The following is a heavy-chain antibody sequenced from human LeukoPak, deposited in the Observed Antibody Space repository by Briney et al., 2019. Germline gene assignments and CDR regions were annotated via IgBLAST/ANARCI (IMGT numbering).Heavy chain of an antibody. D-gene: IGHD5-18*01. J-gene: IGHJ4*02. Sequence: PGGSLRLSCAASGFTFSLYSMNWVRQAPGKGLEWVSHITRESTTIYYADSVKGRFTVSRDNAKNFLYLQMNSLRAEDTAVYYCSRLRGYSYGYADYWGQGTLVTVSS. CDR1: GFTFSLYS. CDR3: SRLRGYSYGYADY. CDR2: ITRESTTI. V-gene: IGHV3-48*04.